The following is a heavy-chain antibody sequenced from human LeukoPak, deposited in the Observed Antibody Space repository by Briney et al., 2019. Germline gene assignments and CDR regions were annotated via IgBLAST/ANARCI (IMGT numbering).Heavy chain of an antibody. J-gene: IGHJ4*02. CDR1: GGSISSYY. Sequence: SETLSLTCTVSGGSISSYYWNWIRQSPGKGLEWIGYINYSGSTNYNPSLKSRVTISIDTSKNQFSLKLSSVTAADTAVYYCARGTNYYDSGAYSSYHDYWGQGTLVTVSS. CDR3: ARGTNYYDSGAYSSYHDY. D-gene: IGHD3-22*01. CDR2: INYSGST. V-gene: IGHV4-59*12.